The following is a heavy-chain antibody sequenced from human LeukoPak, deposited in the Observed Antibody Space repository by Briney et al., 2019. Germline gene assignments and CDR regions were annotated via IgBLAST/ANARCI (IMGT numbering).Heavy chain of an antibody. CDR2: TYPADSET. J-gene: IGHJ4*02. D-gene: IGHD3/OR15-3a*01. Sequence: GDSRKISCKGSGYSFASYWIGWVRQMPGKGLEWMGITYPADSETSYSASFQGQVTSSADHSITMPYLHWGSLKASDTAMYYCERFLGPSGGLDYWGQGTRVTVSS. CDR3: ERFLGPSGGLDY. V-gene: IGHV5-51*01. CDR1: GYSFASYW.